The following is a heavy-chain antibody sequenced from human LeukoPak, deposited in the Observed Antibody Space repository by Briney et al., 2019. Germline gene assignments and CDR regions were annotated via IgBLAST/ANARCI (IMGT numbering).Heavy chain of an antibody. V-gene: IGHV3-30*02. D-gene: IGHD3-10*01. CDR3: AKGSPNYYGSGSRGFDY. J-gene: IGHJ4*02. CDR1: GFTFSSYG. CDR2: IRYDGSNK. Sequence: PGGSLRLSCAASGFTFSSYGMHWVRQAPGKGLGWVAFIRYDGSNKYYADSVKGRFTISRDNSKNTLYLQMNSLRAEDTAVYYCAKGSPNYYGSGSRGFDYWGQGTPVTVSS.